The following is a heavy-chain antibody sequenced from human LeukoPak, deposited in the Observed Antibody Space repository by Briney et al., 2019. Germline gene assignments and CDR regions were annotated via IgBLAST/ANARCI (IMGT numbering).Heavy chain of an antibody. D-gene: IGHD2-2*01. CDR3: ARPRYCSSTSCYRGGDWFDP. CDR1: GGSISSYY. V-gene: IGHV4-59*12. CDR2: IYYSGST. J-gene: IGHJ5*02. Sequence: SETLSLTCTVSGGSISSYYWSWIRQPPGKGLEWIGYIYYSGSTNYNPSLKSRVTISVDTSKNQFSLKLSSVTAADTAVYYCARPRYCSSTSCYRGGDWFDPWGQGTLVTVSS.